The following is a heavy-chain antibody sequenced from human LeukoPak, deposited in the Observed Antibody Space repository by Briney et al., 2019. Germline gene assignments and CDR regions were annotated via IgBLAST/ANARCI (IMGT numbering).Heavy chain of an antibody. CDR2: IRYDGSNK. V-gene: IGHV3-30*02. CDR1: GFTFDDYG. D-gene: IGHD3-10*01. Sequence: GGSLRLSCAASGFTFDDYGMSWVRQAPGKGLEWVAFIRYDGSNKYYADSVKGRFTISRDNSKNTLYLQMNSLRAEDTAVYYCAKSGSFRSGRPFDYWGQGTLVTVSS. CDR3: AKSGSFRSGRPFDY. J-gene: IGHJ4*02.